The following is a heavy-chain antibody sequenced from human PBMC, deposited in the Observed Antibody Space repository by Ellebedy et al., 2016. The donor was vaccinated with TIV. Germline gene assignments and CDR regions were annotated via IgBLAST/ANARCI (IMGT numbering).Heavy chain of an antibody. CDR3: ARFLYGDFVKFFDS. J-gene: IGHJ4*02. V-gene: IGHV2-5*01. CDR1: GFSLRSSGVT. Sequence: SGPTLVXPTQTLTLTRTFSGFSLRSSGVTVGWIRQPPGKALEWLALIYWNDDKRYSPSLKSRLTITKDTSKNQVVLTLTNMDPVDTATYYCARFLYGDFVKFFDSWGQGTLVTVSS. CDR2: IYWNDDK. D-gene: IGHD4-17*01.